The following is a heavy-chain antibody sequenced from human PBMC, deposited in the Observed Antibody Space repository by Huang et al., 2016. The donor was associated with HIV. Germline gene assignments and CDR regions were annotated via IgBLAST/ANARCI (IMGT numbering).Heavy chain of an antibody. CDR3: AKDEKQFCTGGSCHSSNIDS. Sequence: QVQLVESGGGAVQPGESLRLSCAAAGFTFSSFGMHWVRQRSGQGLEWLTFVSYDGSKTTYADSVKSRFTISRDNSYNTLFLQMNTLTSNDTALYYCAKDEKQFCTGGSCHSSNIDSWGQGTLVTVSS. D-gene: IGHD2-8*02. V-gene: IGHV3-30*02. CDR1: GFTFSSFG. CDR2: VSYDGSKT. J-gene: IGHJ4*02.